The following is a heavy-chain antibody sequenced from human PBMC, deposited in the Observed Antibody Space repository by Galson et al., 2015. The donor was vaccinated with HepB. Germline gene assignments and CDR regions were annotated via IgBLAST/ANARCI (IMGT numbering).Heavy chain of an antibody. CDR3: ASQVFFGSGWAAENFQY. Sequence: SLRLSCAASGFTFSTSALHWVRQAPGKGLEWVALISHDASNTYYADSVKGRFTISRDNSKNTLYLQLNSLRPEDTAVYYCASQVFFGSGWAAENFQYWGQGTLVTVSS. V-gene: IGHV3-30*04. J-gene: IGHJ1*01. CDR2: ISHDASNT. D-gene: IGHD6-19*01. CDR1: GFTFSTSA.